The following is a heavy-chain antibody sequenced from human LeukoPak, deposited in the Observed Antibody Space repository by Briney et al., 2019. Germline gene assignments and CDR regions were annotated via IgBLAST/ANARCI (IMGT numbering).Heavy chain of an antibody. CDR1: GFTFSSYA. V-gene: IGHV3-30*04. J-gene: IGHJ4*02. CDR2: ISYDGSNK. Sequence: PGRSLRLSCAASGFTFSSYAMHWVRQAPGKGLEWVAVISYDGSNKYYADSVKGRFTISRDNSKNTLFMQMNSLRAEDTAVYYCAKDMSIAVAGTNDYFDYWGQGTLVTVSS. D-gene: IGHD6-19*01. CDR3: AKDMSIAVAGTNDYFDY.